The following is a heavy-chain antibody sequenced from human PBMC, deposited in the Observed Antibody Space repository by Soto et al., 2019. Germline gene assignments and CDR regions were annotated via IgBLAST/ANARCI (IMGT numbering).Heavy chain of an antibody. V-gene: IGHV1-69*13. D-gene: IGHD2-8*01. CDR2: IIPIFGTT. CDR3: ARDPYHVLMVNAPNLYGMDV. J-gene: IGHJ6*02. Sequence: SVKVSCKASGGTFGSNAISWVRQAPGQGLEWMGNIIPIFGTTNNPQSFQGRVTITADESTTTAYMELRSLRSDDTAVYYCARDPYHVLMVNAPNLYGMDVWGQGTTVTVSS. CDR1: GGTFGSNA.